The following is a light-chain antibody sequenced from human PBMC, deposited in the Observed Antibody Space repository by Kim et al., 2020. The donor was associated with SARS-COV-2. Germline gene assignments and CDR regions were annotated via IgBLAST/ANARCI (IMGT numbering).Light chain of an antibody. CDR2: QHT. CDR3: QAWDSSTAV. V-gene: IGLV3-1*01. CDR1: KLGDKY. J-gene: IGLJ3*02. Sequence: SYELTQPPSVSVSPGQTASITCSGSKLGDKYAYWYQKKPGQSPILVIYQHTKRPSGISQRFSGSSFGNTATLTISRAQTMDEADYYCQAWDSSTAVFCGG.